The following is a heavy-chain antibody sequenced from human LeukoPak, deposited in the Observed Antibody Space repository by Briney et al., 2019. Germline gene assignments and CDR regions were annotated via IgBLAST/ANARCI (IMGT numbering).Heavy chain of an antibody. Sequence: PSETLSLTCTVSGGSISSSSYYWGWLRQPPGKGLEWIGSIYYSGSTYYNPSLKSRVTISVDTSKNQFSLKLSSVTAVDTAVYYCARHERDCSGGSCYHLGFDYWGQGTLVTVSS. J-gene: IGHJ4*02. CDR1: GGSISSSSYY. D-gene: IGHD2-15*01. CDR2: IYYSGST. V-gene: IGHV4-39*01. CDR3: ARHERDCSGGSCYHLGFDY.